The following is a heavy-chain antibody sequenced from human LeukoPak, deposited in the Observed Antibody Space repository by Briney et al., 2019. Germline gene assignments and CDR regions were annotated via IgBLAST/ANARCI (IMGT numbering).Heavy chain of an antibody. V-gene: IGHV1-69*05. Sequence: SVKVSCKTSGVTFNNSAISWVRQAPGQGLEWLGGIMPLFGTAGYAQKFQGRVTITKDESTRTVYLELTSLTSDDTAVYYCARDVHGDYGSGWFDPWGQGTLVSVSS. D-gene: IGHD4-17*01. CDR2: IMPLFGTA. J-gene: IGHJ5*02. CDR1: GVTFNNSA. CDR3: ARDVHGDYGSGWFDP.